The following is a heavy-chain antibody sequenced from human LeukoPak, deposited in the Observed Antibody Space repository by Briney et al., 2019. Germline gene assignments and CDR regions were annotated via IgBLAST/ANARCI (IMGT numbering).Heavy chain of an antibody. CDR1: GGSISSHY. CDR2: IYYSGST. D-gene: IGHD3-3*01. J-gene: IGHJ3*02. V-gene: IGHV4-59*11. CDR3: ARDRSGYYHDAFDI. Sequence: SETLSLTCTVSGGSISSHYWSWIRQPPGKGLEWIGYIYYSGSTNYNPSLESRVTISVDTSKNQFSLKLSSVTAADTAVYYCARDRSGYYHDAFDIWGQGTMVTVSS.